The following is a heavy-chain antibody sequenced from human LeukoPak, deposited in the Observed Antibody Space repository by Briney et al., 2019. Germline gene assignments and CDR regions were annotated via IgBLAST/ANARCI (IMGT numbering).Heavy chain of an antibody. CDR2: ISSSRGTNI. V-gene: IGHV3-21*01. D-gene: IGHD3-3*01. J-gene: IGHJ6*02. CDR3: ARDPRRFSLGYYHSSHGYNGMDV. CDR1: GFTFSIYS. Sequence: GGSLSLSCAASGFTFSIYSTNCVRQAPGKGLEWVSFISSSRGTNIYNADSVKGRFTISRDNAKNSLYLQMNSLRTEDTAVYYCARDPRRFSLGYYHSSHGYNGMDVWGQGTTVTVSS.